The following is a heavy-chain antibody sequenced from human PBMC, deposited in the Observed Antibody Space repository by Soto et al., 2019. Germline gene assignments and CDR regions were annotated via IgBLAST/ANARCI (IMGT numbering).Heavy chain of an antibody. D-gene: IGHD1-7*01. J-gene: IGHJ6*02. CDR3: ARTAGTIYYNGMDV. Sequence: SQTLSLTCVISGDSVSSNSAAWNWIRQSPSRGLKWLGRTYYRSKWYNDYAVSVKSRITINPDTSKNQFSLQLNSVTPEDTAVYYCARTAGTIYYNGMDVWGQGTTVTVSS. V-gene: IGHV6-1*01. CDR2: TYYRSKWYN. CDR1: GDSVSSNSAA.